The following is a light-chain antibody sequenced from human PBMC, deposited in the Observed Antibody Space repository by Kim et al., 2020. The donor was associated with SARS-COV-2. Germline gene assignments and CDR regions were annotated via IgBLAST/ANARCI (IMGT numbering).Light chain of an antibody. J-gene: IGLJ3*02. CDR1: HSNIGTNY. CDR3: AAWDDSLSGWV. V-gene: IGLV1-47*01. Sequence: GQRGTIICSATHSNIGTNYIYGYQQLPGTAPKPLISRNSQRPSGVPDRFSGSRSDTAASLAISGLRSDDEGDYYCAAWDDSLSGWVFGRGTQLTVL. CDR2: RNS.